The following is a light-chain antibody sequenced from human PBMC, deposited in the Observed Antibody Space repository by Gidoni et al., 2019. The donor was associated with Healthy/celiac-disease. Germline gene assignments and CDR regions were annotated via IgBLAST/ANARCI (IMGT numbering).Light chain of an antibody. V-gene: IGLV2-14*01. CDR2: EVS. CDR1: SSDVGGYNY. Sequence: QSALTQPASVSTSPGQSITISCTGPSSDVGGYNYVSWYQQHPGKAPKLMIYEVSNRPSGVPDRFSGSKSGNTASLTIAGLQAEDEADYYCSSYTSNSTLYVFGTGTKVTVL. CDR3: SSYTSNSTLYV. J-gene: IGLJ1*01.